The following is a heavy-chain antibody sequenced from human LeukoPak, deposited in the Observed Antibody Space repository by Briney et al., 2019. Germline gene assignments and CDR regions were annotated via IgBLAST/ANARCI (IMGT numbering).Heavy chain of an antibody. D-gene: IGHD3-9*01. V-gene: IGHV3-33*01. Sequence: PGRSLRLSCAASGISFRSYGMHWVRQAPGKGLEWVTFIWYDASNKYYAESVKGRFTISRDNSRNTVFLQMNSLRAEDTAIYYCATDISTHYFGSWGQGTLV. CDR1: GISFRSYG. CDR2: IWYDASNK. CDR3: ATDISTHYFGS. J-gene: IGHJ4*02.